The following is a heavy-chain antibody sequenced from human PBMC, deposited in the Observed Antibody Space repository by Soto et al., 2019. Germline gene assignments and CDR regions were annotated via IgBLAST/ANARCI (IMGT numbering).Heavy chain of an antibody. CDR1: GGSISSSSYY. D-gene: IGHD2-15*01. J-gene: IGHJ4*02. CDR2: IYYSGST. V-gene: IGHV4-39*01. Sequence: SETLSLTCTVSGGSISSSSYYWGWIRQPPGRGLEWIGSIYYSGSTYYNPSLKSRVTISVDTSKNQFSLKLSSVTAADTAVYYCARRPPRYCSGGSCYGFDYWGQGTLVTVSS. CDR3: ARRPPRYCSGGSCYGFDY.